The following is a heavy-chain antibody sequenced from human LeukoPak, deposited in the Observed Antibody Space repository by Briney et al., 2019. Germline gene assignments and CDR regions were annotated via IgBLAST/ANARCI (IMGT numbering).Heavy chain of an antibody. CDR1: GGSISTYH. V-gene: IGHV4-59*01. CDR3: ARGPYYYDSDGYYHRYSFDF. CDR2: IFYSGST. D-gene: IGHD3-22*01. J-gene: IGHJ4*02. Sequence: SETQSLTCAVSGGSISTYHWSWIRQPPGNGLEWIGYIFYSGSTSYNPSLESRVAMSVDTSKNQFSLNLYSVTAADTAVYYCARGPYYYDSDGYYHRYSFDFWGQGTLVTVSS.